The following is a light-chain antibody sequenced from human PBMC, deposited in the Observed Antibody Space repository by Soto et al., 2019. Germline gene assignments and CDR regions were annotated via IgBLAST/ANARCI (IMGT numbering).Light chain of an antibody. CDR3: QQGHNWPLT. Sequence: EIAMTQSPATLSVSPGERATLSCRASQSISTELAWYQQIPGQPPRLLIYSASTRATGVPARFTGSESGSEFTLTISGLQSEDFAIYYCQQGHNWPLTFGQGTSLEI. J-gene: IGKJ2*01. CDR2: SAS. CDR1: QSISTE. V-gene: IGKV3-15*01.